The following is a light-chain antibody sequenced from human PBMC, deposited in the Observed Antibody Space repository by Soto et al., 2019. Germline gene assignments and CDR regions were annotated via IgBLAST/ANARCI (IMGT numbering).Light chain of an antibody. Sequence: EIVLTQSPATLSVFPGERATLSCRASQSVGGSLAWYQQKPGQAPRLLLYDTSSRATGIPARFSGSGSGTDFTLTISSLEPEDFAVYYCQQRSNWITFGQGTRLEIE. V-gene: IGKV3-11*01. CDR3: QQRSNWIT. CDR2: DTS. CDR1: QSVGGS. J-gene: IGKJ5*01.